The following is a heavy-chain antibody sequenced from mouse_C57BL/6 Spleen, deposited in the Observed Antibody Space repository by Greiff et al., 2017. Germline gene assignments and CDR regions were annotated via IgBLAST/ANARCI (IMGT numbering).Heavy chain of an antibody. CDR3: ARQATTVVARRGFDY. Sequence: EVQLQQSGPELVKPGASVKISCKASGYTFNDYYMNWVKQSHGKSLEWIGDINPNNGGTSYNQKFKGKATFTVDKSSSTSYMELRSLTSEDSAVYYCARQATTVVARRGFDYWGQGTTLTVSS. D-gene: IGHD1-1*01. V-gene: IGHV1-26*01. CDR2: INPNNGGT. CDR1: GYTFNDYY. J-gene: IGHJ2*01.